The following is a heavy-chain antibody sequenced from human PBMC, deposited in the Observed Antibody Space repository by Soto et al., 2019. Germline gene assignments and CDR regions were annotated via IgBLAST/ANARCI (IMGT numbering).Heavy chain of an antibody. V-gene: IGHV5-51*01. D-gene: IGHD3-16*01. CDR3: FRGGVTSRTFDY. Sequence: PGESLKISCKASGYIIKNYWIGWVRQMPGQGLEWMGIIFPDDSDTRYSPSFQGHVTISVDKSISTAYVQWSSLKASGSAIYYCFRGGVTSRTFDYWGQGTLVTVSS. CDR1: GYIIKNYW. J-gene: IGHJ4*02. CDR2: IFPDDSDT.